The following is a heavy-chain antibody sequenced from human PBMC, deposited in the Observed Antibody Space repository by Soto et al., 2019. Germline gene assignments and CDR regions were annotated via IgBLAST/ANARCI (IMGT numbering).Heavy chain of an antibody. Sequence: ASVKVSCKASASTFTGYTINWVRQAPGQGLEWMGWISTFNGNTKYAGNFEGRVTMTTNTSTTTAYMELTSLTFDDTAVYFCARGTVTSGRRFGPWGQGTLVTVSS. V-gene: IGHV1-18*04. CDR3: ARGTVTSGRRFGP. CDR1: ASTFTGYT. D-gene: IGHD4-17*01. CDR2: ISTFNGNT. J-gene: IGHJ5*02.